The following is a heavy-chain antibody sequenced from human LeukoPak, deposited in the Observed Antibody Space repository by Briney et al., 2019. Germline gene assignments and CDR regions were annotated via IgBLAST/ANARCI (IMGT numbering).Heavy chain of an antibody. V-gene: IGHV3-9*03. CDR3: GKGYGASGGAFDT. CDR2: ISWNSDSI. D-gene: IGHD3-16*01. J-gene: IGHJ3*02. CDR1: GFTFDDYA. Sequence: GGSLRLSCAASGFTFDDYAMHWVRHAPGKGLEWVSGISWNSDSIGYAGSVKGRFTISRDNAKNSLYLHMNSLRAEDMALYYCGKGYGASGGAFDTWAKGTRLTVSP.